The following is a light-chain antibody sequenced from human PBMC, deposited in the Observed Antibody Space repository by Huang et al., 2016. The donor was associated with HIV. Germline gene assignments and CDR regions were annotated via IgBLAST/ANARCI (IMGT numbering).Light chain of an antibody. J-gene: IGKJ1*01. CDR3: QQSQSTPPT. V-gene: IGKV1-39*01. CDR1: QSITYY. Sequence: DIQMTQSPSSLSATIGDSVTITCRASQSITYYLNWYQQKTGKAPRLLIYAASTLQTGVPSRCSGSGSGTEFTLTISSLQPDDFATYYCQQSQSTPPTFGQGTRVEIK. CDR2: AAS.